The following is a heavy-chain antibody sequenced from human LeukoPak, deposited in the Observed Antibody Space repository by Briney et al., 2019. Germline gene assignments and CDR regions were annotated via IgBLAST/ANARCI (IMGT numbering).Heavy chain of an antibody. CDR1: GGSFSGYY. V-gene: IGHV4-34*01. D-gene: IGHD3-3*01. CDR3: ARGPPNSYYDFWSGHLFDY. CDR2: INHSGST. J-gene: IGHJ4*02. Sequence: KTSETLSLTCAVYGGSFSGYYWSWIRQPSGKGLEWIGEINHSGSTNYNPSLKSRVTISVDTSKNQFSLKLSSVTAADTAVYYCARGPPNSYYDFWSGHLFDYWGQGTLVTVSS.